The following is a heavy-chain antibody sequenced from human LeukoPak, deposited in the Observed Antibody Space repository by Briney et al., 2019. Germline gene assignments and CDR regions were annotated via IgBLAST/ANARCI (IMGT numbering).Heavy chain of an antibody. D-gene: IGHD6-19*01. V-gene: IGHV4-30-2*01. CDR2: IYHSGST. Sequence: SETLSLTCAVSGGSISSGGYSWSWIRQPPGKGLEWIGYIYHSGSTYYNPSLKSRVTISVDTSKNQFSLKLSSVTAADTAVYYCARSYLGGWYYFDYWGQGTLVTVSS. CDR3: ARSYLGGWYYFDY. CDR1: GGSISSGGYS. J-gene: IGHJ4*02.